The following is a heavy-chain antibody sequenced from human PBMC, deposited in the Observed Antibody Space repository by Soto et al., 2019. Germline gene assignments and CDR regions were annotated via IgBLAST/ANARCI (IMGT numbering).Heavy chain of an antibody. V-gene: IGHV5-51*01. D-gene: IGHD5-18*01. Sequence: GESLKISCKGSGYSFISYWIGWVRQMPGKGLQLMGIIYPYDSETRYSPSFQGLVTISADRSISTAYLQRSSLKTSDTAIYYCTRHTSDRYGPDSWGQGTLVTVSS. J-gene: IGHJ5*01. CDR1: GYSFISYW. CDR2: IYPYDSET. CDR3: TRHTSDRYGPDS.